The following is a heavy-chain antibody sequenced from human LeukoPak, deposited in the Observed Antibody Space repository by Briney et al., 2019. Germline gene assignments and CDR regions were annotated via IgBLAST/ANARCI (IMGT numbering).Heavy chain of an antibody. Sequence: GGSLRLSCAASGFTVSSNYMSWVRQAPGKGLEWVSVIYSGGSTYYADSVKGRFTISRDNSKNTLYLQMNSLRAEDTAVYYCARVEGAYYYYYGMDVWGQGTTVTVSS. J-gene: IGHJ6*02. V-gene: IGHV3-66*01. CDR3: ARVEGAYYYYYGMDV. CDR1: GFTVSSNY. CDR2: IYSGGST.